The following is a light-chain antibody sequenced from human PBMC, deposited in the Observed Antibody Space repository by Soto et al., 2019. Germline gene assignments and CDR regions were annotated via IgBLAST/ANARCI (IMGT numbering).Light chain of an antibody. CDR2: GAS. Sequence: IVLTHSPGTLSFSPGEIATLSFRASQSVSSSYLAWYQQKPGQAPRLLIYGASSRATGIPDRFSGSGSGTDFTLTISRLEPEDFAVYYCQQYGSSPGTFGGGTKVDIK. CDR3: QQYGSSPGT. J-gene: IGKJ4*01. V-gene: IGKV3-20*01. CDR1: QSVSSSY.